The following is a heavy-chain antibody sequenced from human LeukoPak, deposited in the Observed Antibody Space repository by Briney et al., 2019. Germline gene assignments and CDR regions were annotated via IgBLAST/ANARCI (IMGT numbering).Heavy chain of an antibody. CDR1: GFSLSTSGVG. Sequence: SGPTLVKPTQTLTLTCTFSGFSLSTSGVGVGWIRQPPGKALEWLALIYWDDDKRYGPSLKSRLTITKDTSKNQVVLTMTNMDPVDTATYYCAQGDRREWLVPKEPWYFDYWGQGTLVTVSS. V-gene: IGHV2-5*05. CDR3: AQGDRREWLVPKEPWYFDY. D-gene: IGHD6-19*01. CDR2: IYWDDDK. J-gene: IGHJ4*02.